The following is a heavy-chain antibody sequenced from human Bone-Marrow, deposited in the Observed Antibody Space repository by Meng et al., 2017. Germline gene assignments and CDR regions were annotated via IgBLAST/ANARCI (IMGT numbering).Heavy chain of an antibody. V-gene: IGHV3-66*02. J-gene: IGHJ6*02. D-gene: IGHD2-21*02. CDR2: IYSGGNT. CDR3: ARDPAYCGCDCYLSGMDV. CDR1: GFTVSSNY. Sequence: GESPKTSCAAPGFTVSSNYMSWVRQAPGQGLEWVSVIYSGGNTYYADYVKGRFTISRDNSKNTLYLQMNILRAEDTAVYYFARDPAYCGCDCYLSGMDVWGQGTTVTVSS.